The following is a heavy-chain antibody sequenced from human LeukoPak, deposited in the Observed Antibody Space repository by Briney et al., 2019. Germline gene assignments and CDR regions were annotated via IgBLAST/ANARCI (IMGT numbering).Heavy chain of an antibody. D-gene: IGHD3-22*01. Sequence: GGSLRLSCAASGFTFSSCAMNWVRQAPGKGLEWVSTISGSGANTYYADSVKGRFTISRDNSKDTLYLQMNSLRAEDTAVYYCAKDYYDSSGSYWGQGTLVTVSS. CDR3: AKDYYDSSGSY. V-gene: IGHV3-23*01. CDR2: ISGSGANT. CDR1: GFTFSSCA. J-gene: IGHJ4*02.